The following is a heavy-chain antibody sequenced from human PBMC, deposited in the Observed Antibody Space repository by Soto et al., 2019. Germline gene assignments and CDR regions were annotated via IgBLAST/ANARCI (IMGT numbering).Heavy chain of an antibody. J-gene: IGHJ6*02. D-gene: IGHD6-13*01. CDR2: IYPGGSDT. Sequence: GESLKISCKGSGYSFTNYWIGWVRQMPGKGLEWMGIIYPGGSDTRYSPSFQGQVTISADKSINTTYLQWSSLKASDTAIYYCARQAAAGKYYYAMDVWGQGTTVTVSS. CDR1: GYSFTNYW. V-gene: IGHV5-51*01. CDR3: ARQAAAGKYYYAMDV.